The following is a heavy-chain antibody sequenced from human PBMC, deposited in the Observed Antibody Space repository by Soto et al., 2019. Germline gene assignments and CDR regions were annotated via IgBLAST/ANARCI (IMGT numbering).Heavy chain of an antibody. CDR3: ARGGSGWYFGYYYGMDV. D-gene: IGHD6-19*01. J-gene: IGHJ6*02. V-gene: IGHV4-4*02. Sequence: QVQLQESGPGLVKPSGTLSLTCAVSGGSISSSNWWSWVRQPPGKGLEWIGEIYHSGSTNYNPSLKSRVTLSVDKSKNQFARKLSSVTAADTAVYYCARGGSGWYFGYYYGMDVWGQGTTVPVSS. CDR2: IYHSGST. CDR1: GGSISSSNW.